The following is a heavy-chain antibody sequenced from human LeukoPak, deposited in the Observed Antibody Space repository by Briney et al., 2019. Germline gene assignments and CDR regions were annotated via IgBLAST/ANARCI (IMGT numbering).Heavy chain of an antibody. Sequence: PSETLSLTSTVSGGSINGYSWTWIRQPPGRGLEWIGYMYYSGSTNYNPSLKSRVTISVDTSKNQFSLKLRSVTAADTAVYYCARAGQCGGDCYSLDYWGQGTLVTVSS. J-gene: IGHJ4*02. CDR2: MYYSGST. CDR1: GGSINGYS. V-gene: IGHV4-59*01. D-gene: IGHD2-21*02. CDR3: ARAGQCGGDCYSLDY.